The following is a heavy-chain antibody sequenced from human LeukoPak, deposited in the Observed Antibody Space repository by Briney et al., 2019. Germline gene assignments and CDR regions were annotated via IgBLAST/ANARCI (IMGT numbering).Heavy chain of an antibody. V-gene: IGHV3-48*01. CDR2: ISGLSRTI. J-gene: IGHJ4*02. Sequence: GGSLRLSCAASGFSFSSYSLNWVRQAPGKGLEWVSYISGLSRTIRYADSVKGRFTISRDNSKNTLYLLMNSLRADDTAVYYCAKEGPGGGGYFDDWGQGTLVTVSS. D-gene: IGHD3-16*01. CDR1: GFSFSSYS. CDR3: AKEGPGGGGYFDD.